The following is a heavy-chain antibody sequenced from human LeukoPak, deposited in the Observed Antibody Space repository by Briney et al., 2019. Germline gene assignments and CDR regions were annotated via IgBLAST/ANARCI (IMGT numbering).Heavy chain of an antibody. CDR3: AKREVGAFGY. CDR1: GFTFSSYE. V-gene: IGHV3-48*03. J-gene: IGHJ4*02. CDR2: ISSSGSTK. D-gene: IGHD1-26*01. Sequence: GGSLRLSCAASGFTFSSYEMNWVRQAPGKGLEWVSYISSSGSTKKYADSVKGRFTISRDNAKNSLYLQMNSLRAEDTAVYYCAKREVGAFGYWGQGTLVTVSS.